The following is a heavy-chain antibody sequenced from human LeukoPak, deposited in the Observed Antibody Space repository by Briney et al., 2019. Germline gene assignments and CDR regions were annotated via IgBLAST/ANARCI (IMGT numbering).Heavy chain of an antibody. D-gene: IGHD6-19*01. CDR3: ARLTHWLAYYFDY. V-gene: IGHV5-51*01. J-gene: IGHJ4*02. CDR1: GYSFTTYL. Sequence: GESLKISCKGSGYSFTTYLIAWVRQMPGKGLEWTGIIYPGDSDTRYSPSFQGQVTISADKSISTAYLQWSSLKASDTAMYYCARLTHWLAYYFDYWGQGTLVTVSS. CDR2: IYPGDSDT.